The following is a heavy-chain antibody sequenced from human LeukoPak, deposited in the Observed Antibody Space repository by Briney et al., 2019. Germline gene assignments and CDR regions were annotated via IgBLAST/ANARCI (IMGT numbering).Heavy chain of an antibody. CDR3: AKDYSVSRVGDVFLEY. CDR1: GLTFSNYA. D-gene: IGHD1-26*01. V-gene: IGHV3-23*01. J-gene: IGHJ4*02. CDR2: ITSGFTP. Sequence: GGSLSLSCAASGLTFSNYAMSWFRQAPGKGLEWVSGITSGFTPLYADSVKGRFTISRDNSKSTFHLQMNSLRAEDTAVCYCAKDYSVSRVGDVFLEYWGQGTLVTVSS.